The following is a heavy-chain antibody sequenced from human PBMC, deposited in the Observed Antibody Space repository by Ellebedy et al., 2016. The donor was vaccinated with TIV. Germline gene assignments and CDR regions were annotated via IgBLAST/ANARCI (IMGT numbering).Heavy chain of an antibody. CDR2: IHYSGST. CDR3: ARGVAAAGAFLFDY. CDR1: GGSISSYY. D-gene: IGHD6-13*01. Sequence: PSETLSLTCTVSGGSISSYYWSWIRQPPGTGLEWIGYIHYSGSTNSNPSLKSRVPISVDTSTNQFSLKLSSVTAADTAVYYCARGVAAAGAFLFDYWGQGTLVTVSS. V-gene: IGHV4-59*08. J-gene: IGHJ4*02.